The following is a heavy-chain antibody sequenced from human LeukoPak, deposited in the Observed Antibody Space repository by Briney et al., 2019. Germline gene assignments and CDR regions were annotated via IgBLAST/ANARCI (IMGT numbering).Heavy chain of an antibody. J-gene: IGHJ4*02. CDR2: IYSSESI. V-gene: IGHV4-4*07. CDR3: ARDRSAAYYRDYFDY. Sequence: SETLSLTCAVYGGSFSSYYWSWIRQPPGKGLEWIGRIYSSESINYSPSLKSRVTMSVDTSKNRFYLKLTSVTAADTALYYCARDRSAAYYRDYFDYWGQGVLVTVSS. CDR1: GGSFSSYY. D-gene: IGHD3-22*01.